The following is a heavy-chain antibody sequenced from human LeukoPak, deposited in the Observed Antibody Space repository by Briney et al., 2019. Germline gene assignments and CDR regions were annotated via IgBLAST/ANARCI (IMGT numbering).Heavy chain of an antibody. CDR2: IYHSGST. CDR1: GGSISSGGYY. Sequence: NPSETLSLTCTVSGGSISSGGYYWSWIRQPPGKGLEWIGYIYHSGSTYYNPSLKSRVTISVDRSKNQFSLKLSSVTAADTAVYYCARWTGTAMLIEDYWGQGTLVTVSS. D-gene: IGHD5-18*01. V-gene: IGHV4-30-2*01. J-gene: IGHJ4*02. CDR3: ARWTGTAMLIEDY.